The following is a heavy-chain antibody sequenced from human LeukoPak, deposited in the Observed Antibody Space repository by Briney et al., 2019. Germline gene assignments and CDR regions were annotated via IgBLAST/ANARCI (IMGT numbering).Heavy chain of an antibody. CDR3: AKSLYCSSTSCYDFDY. CDR1: GFTFSSYA. CDR2: ISGSGGST. V-gene: IGHV3-23*01. Sequence: PGGSLRLSCAASGFTFSSYAMSWVRQAPGKGLEWVSAISGSGGSTYYADSVKGRFTISRDNSKNTLYLQMNSLRAEDTAVYYCAKSLYCSSTSCYDFDYWGQGTLVTVSS. D-gene: IGHD2-2*01. J-gene: IGHJ4*02.